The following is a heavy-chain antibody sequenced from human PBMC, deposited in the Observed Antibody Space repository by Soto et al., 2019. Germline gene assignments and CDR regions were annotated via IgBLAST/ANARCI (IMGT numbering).Heavy chain of an antibody. CDR3: VTDYMRGRDY. CDR1: GYSFISYG. V-gene: IGHV1-3*01. Sequence: ASVKVSCTASGYSFISYGIHWVRQAPGLRPEWMGWINAGPGDTEYSQRFQDRVTITRDTSASTVYMEMRSLKVEDTAVYYCVTDYMRGRDYWGQGTSVTVSS. CDR2: INAGPGDT. J-gene: IGHJ4*02. D-gene: IGHD4-4*01.